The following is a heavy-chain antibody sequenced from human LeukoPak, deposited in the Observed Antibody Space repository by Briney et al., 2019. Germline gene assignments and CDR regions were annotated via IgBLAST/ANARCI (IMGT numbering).Heavy chain of an antibody. V-gene: IGHV3-23*01. Sequence: GGSLRLSCAASGFTVSSNYMSWVRQAPGKGLEWVSAISGSGGSTYYADSVKGRFTISRDNSKNTLYLQMNSLRAEDTAVYYCAKDPAPYDSSGYYYSYYFDYWGQGTLVTVSS. D-gene: IGHD3-22*01. CDR3: AKDPAPYDSSGYYYSYYFDY. CDR1: GFTVSSNY. CDR2: ISGSGGST. J-gene: IGHJ4*02.